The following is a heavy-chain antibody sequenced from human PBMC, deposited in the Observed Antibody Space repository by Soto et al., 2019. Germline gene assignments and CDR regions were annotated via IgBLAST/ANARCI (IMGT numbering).Heavy chain of an antibody. J-gene: IGHJ4*02. CDR1: GFTFSSYA. Sequence: PGGSLRLSCAASGFTFSSYAMSWVRQAPGKGLEWVSAISGSGGSTYYADSVKGRFTISRDNSKNTLYLQMNSLRAEDTAVYYCAKEGSGSAAIPYYFDYWGQGTLVTVSS. CDR3: AKEGSGSAAIPYYFDY. CDR2: ISGSGGST. D-gene: IGHD3-3*01. V-gene: IGHV3-23*01.